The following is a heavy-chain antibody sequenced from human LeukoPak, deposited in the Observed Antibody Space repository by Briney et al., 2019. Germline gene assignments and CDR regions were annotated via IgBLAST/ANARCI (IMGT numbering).Heavy chain of an antibody. CDR1: GGSISSHNWY. V-gene: IGHV4-39*02. D-gene: IGHD1-1*01. J-gene: IGHJ4*02. Sequence: SETLSLTCTVSGGSISSHNWYWGWIRQPPGKGLEWIGTVYYNGSTYYNPSLKSRVTISVDTSKNKYSLRLTSVTAADAAVYYCARDLINDLGIGFDYWGQGTLVTVSS. CDR2: VYYNGST. CDR3: ARDLINDLGIGFDY.